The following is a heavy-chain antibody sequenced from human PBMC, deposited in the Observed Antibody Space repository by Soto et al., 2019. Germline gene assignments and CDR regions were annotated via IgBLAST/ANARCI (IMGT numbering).Heavy chain of an antibody. J-gene: IGHJ3*02. CDR2: IIPIFGTA. V-gene: IGHV1-69*06. CDR1: GGTFSSYA. Sequence: QVQLVQSGAEVKKPGSSVKVSCKASGGTFSSYAISWVRQAPGQGLEWMGGIIPIFGTANYAQKCQGRVTITADKSTGRAYMEVCSVVCEDTAVYYCARGTDRYYDCCSGYSRTGRAFDIWGQGTMVTVSS. CDR3: ARGTDRYYDCCSGYSRTGRAFDI. D-gene: IGHD3-3*01.